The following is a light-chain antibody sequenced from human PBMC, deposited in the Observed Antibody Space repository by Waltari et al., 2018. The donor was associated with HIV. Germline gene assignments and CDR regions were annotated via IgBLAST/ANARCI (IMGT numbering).Light chain of an antibody. Sequence: YELTPPPSVSVSPGQTAPITCSGDHLGDKYACWYQRKPGQSPVLVIYQNTQRPVGVPDRCSDSGSGNTATLTGIGTQAMDDADYHCQACDSSAPWVFGGGTKLTVL. J-gene: IGLJ3*02. CDR3: QACDSSAPWV. V-gene: IGLV3-1*01. CDR1: HLGDKY. CDR2: QNT.